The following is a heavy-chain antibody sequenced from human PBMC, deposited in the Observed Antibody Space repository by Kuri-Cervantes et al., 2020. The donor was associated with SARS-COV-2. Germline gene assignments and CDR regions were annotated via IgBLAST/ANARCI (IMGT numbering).Heavy chain of an antibody. CDR2: IYHSGST. V-gene: IGHV4-39*07. J-gene: IGHJ6*02. CDR3: ASFTPTEDLYHYYYAMDV. CDR1: GGSISSSSYY. D-gene: IGHD1-1*01. Sequence: ESLKISCTVSGGSISSSSYYWGWIRQPPGKGLEWIGSIYHSGSTYYNPSLKSRVTISVDTSKNQFSLKLSSVTAADTAVYYCASFTPTEDLYHYYYAMDVWGQGTTVTVSS.